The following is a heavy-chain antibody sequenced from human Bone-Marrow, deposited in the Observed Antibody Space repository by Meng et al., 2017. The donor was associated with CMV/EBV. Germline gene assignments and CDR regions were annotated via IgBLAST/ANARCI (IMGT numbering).Heavy chain of an antibody. CDR2: ILYSGST. D-gene: IGHD2-2*01. CDR3: ARGEGYCTTTRCHLAPLDY. Sequence: GSLRLSCTVSGGSISSNNNYWAWIRQPPGKGLEWIGSILYSGSTYYNPSLNGRVTTSIDTSKNHFSLKMTSGTAADTAVYYCARGEGYCTTTRCHLAPLDYWGQGTRVTGSS. J-gene: IGHJ4*02. V-gene: IGHV4-39*07. CDR1: GGSISSNNNY.